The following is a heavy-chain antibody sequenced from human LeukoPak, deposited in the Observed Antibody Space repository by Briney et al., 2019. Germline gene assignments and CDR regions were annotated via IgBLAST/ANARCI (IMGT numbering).Heavy chain of an antibody. V-gene: IGHV3-30-3*01. CDR2: ISYDGSNK. Sequence: GGSLRLSCAASGFTFSSYAMHWVRQAPGKGLEWVAVISYDGSNKYYADSVKGRFTISRDNSKNTLYLQMNSLRAEDTAVYYCARDQTGTTPKQYYYYYYMDVWGKGTTVTVSS. J-gene: IGHJ6*03. CDR3: ARDQTGTTPKQYYYYYYMDV. CDR1: GFTFSSYA. D-gene: IGHD1-7*01.